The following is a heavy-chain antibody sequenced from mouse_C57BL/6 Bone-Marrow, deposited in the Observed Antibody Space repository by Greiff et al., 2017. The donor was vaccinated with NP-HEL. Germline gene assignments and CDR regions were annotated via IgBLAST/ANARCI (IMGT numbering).Heavy chain of an antibody. Sequence: QVQLQQSGAELVRPGTSVKMSCKASGYTFTNYWIGWAKQRPGPGLEWIGDIYPGGGYTNYNAKFKDKATLTSDHSSSTASLQFSSLTSEDSAILYFARSLDDYYGGFAYWGQGTLVTVSA. J-gene: IGHJ3*01. D-gene: IGHD1-1*01. CDR1: GYTFTNYW. CDR2: IYPGGGYT. V-gene: IGHV1-63*01. CDR3: ARSLDDYYGGFAY.